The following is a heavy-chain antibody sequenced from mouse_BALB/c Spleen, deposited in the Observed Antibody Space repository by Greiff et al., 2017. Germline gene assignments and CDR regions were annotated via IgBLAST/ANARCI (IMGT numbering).Heavy chain of an antibody. CDR2: INPYNGAT. CDR1: GYSFTGYY. V-gene: IGHV1-31*01. J-gene: IGHJ4*01. Sequence: EVQLQQSGPELVKPGASVKISCKASGYSFTGYYMHWVKQSHVKSLEWIGRINPYNGATSYNQNFKDKASLTVDKSSSTAYMELHSLTSEDSAVYYCARRDGDAMDYWGQGTSVTVSS. CDR3: ARRDGDAMDY. D-gene: IGHD2-3*01.